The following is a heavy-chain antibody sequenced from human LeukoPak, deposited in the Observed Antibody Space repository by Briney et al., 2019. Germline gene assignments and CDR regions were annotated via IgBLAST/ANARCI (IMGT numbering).Heavy chain of an antibody. CDR1: GGSISSNY. J-gene: IGHJ3*02. Sequence: SETLSLTCTVSGGSISSNYWSWIRQPPGKGLEWIGYIYYSGSTNYNPSLKSRVTISVDTTKNQFSLKLSSVTAADTAVYYCATTKAAARGAFDIWGQGTMVTVSS. CDR3: ATTKAAARGAFDI. D-gene: IGHD6-6*01. V-gene: IGHV4-59*01. CDR2: IYYSGST.